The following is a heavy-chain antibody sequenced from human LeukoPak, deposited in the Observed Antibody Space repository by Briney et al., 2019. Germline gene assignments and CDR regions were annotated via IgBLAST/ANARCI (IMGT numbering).Heavy chain of an antibody. J-gene: IGHJ4*02. Sequence: ASVKVSCKPSGYTFTSYGISWVRQAPGQGLEWMGWISPYNDNTYYAQKFQGRVTMTRDTSISTAYMELSRLRSDDTAVYYCARSRTGSGFLFDYWGQGTLVTVSS. CDR3: ARSRTGSGFLFDY. V-gene: IGHV1-18*01. CDR2: ISPYNDNT. D-gene: IGHD3-10*01. CDR1: GYTFTSYG.